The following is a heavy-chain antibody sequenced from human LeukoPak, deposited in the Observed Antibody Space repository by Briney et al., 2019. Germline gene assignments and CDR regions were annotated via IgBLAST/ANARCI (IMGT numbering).Heavy chain of an antibody. D-gene: IGHD3-3*01. CDR2: ISGNTFNT. J-gene: IGHJ6*02. CDR3: AKSLQYGGGRFFYYCMDV. CDR1: GFTFTDYA. Sequence: GGSLRLSCVGSGFTFTDYAMSWVRQVPGKGLEWVSGISGNTFNTYYADSVKGRFTISRDNSKNTLFLQMNSLRAEDTAVYYCAKSLQYGGGRFFYYCMDVWGQGTTVTVSS. V-gene: IGHV3-23*01.